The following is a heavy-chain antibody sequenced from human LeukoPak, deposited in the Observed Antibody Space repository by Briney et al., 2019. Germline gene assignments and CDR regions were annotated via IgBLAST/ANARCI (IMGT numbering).Heavy chain of an antibody. J-gene: IGHJ4*02. CDR2: ISSSSSYI. CDR3: ARDGLAGTDY. V-gene: IGHV3-21*01. D-gene: IGHD6-19*01. Sequence: GGSLRLSCAASGFPFDDYGMNWVRQAPGKGLEWVSSISSSSSYIYYADSVKGRFTISRDNAKNSPYLQMNSLRAEDTAVYYCARDGLAGTDYWGQGTLVTVSS. CDR1: GFPFDDYG.